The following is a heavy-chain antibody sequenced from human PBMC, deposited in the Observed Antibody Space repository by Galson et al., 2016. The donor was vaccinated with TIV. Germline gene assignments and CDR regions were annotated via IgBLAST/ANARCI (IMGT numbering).Heavy chain of an antibody. CDR2: ISASHSTI. D-gene: IGHD2-15*01. CDR1: GFTFSVYS. CDR3: ARTVSGGGFYYSGMDV. Sequence: SLRLSCAASGFTFSVYSMNWICQAPRKGLEWVSYISASHSTIYYADSVKGRVTISRDNAKNSLYLQMDSLRAEDTAVYYCARTVSGGGFYYSGMDVWGQGTRSPSP. J-gene: IGHJ6*02. V-gene: IGHV3-48*01.